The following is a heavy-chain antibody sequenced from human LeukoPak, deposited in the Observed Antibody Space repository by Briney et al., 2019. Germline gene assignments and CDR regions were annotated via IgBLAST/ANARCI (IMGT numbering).Heavy chain of an antibody. CDR2: ISHDDIDQ. J-gene: IGHJ4*02. Sequence: ESGGSLRLSCAASGFTSSHYAMHWVRQAPGKGLEWVAFISHDDIDQYYADSLRGRVTMSRDNSKNTLYLQMNSLRVEDTAVYYCASAWHLGIVVVMLDSWGQGTLVTVSS. D-gene: IGHD3-22*01. CDR3: ASAWHLGIVVVMLDS. V-gene: IGHV3-30*04. CDR1: GFTSSHYA.